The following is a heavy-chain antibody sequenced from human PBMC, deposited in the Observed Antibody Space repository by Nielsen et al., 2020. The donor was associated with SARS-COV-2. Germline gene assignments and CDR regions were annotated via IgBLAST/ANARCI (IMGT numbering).Heavy chain of an antibody. V-gene: IGHV3-21*01. J-gene: IGHJ4*02. D-gene: IGHD1-26*01. CDR2: ISSSRSYI. Sequence: GESLKISCAASGFTFSSYSMSWVRQPPGKGLDWVSSISSSRSYIYYADSVKGRFTISRDNAKNSLYLQMNSLRAEDTAVYYCATVPGIVGASDYLGQGTLVTVSS. CDR3: ATVPGIVGASDY. CDR1: GFTFSSYS.